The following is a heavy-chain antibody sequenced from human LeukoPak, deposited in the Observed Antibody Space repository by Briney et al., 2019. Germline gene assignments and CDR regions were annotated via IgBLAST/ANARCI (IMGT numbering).Heavy chain of an antibody. CDR2: ISSSSSYT. V-gene: IGHV3-11*05. J-gene: IGHJ3*02. CDR3: ARDGRHYYDSSGFDRSDAFDI. D-gene: IGHD3-22*01. CDR1: GFTFSDYY. Sequence: PGGSLRLSCAASGFTFSDYYMSWIGQAPGKGLEWVSYISSSSSYTNYADSVRGRFTISRDNAKNSLYLQMNSLRAEDTAVYYRARDGRHYYDSSGFDRSDAFDIWGQGTMVTVSS.